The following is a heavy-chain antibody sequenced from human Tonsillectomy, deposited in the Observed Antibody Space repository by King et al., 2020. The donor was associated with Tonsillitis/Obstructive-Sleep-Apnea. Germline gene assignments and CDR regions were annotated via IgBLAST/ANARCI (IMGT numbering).Heavy chain of an antibody. CDR1: GFTFDDYA. CDR2: ISGDGGST. J-gene: IGHJ6*03. V-gene: IGHV3-43*02. Sequence: VQLVESGGGVVQPGGSLRLSCAASGFTFDDYAMHWVRQAPGKGLEWVSLISGDGGSTYYADSVKGRFTISRDNSKNSLYLQMNSLRTEDTALYYCAKDGSSGWYGYYYYYYMDVRGKGTTVTVSS. CDR3: AKDGSSGWYGYYYYYYMDV. D-gene: IGHD6-19*01.